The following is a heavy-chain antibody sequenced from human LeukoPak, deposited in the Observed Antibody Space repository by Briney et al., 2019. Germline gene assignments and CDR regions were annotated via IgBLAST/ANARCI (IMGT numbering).Heavy chain of an antibody. V-gene: IGHV1-2*02. CDR2: INPSSGGT. CDR3: ARDLEYYYDSSGPGVDY. J-gene: IGHJ4*02. D-gene: IGHD3-22*01. CDR1: GYTFTGYY. Sequence: ASVKVSCKASGYTFTGYYMHWVRQAPGQGLEWMGWINPSSGGTNYAQKLQGRVTMTTDTSTSTAYMELRSLRSDDTAVYYCARDLEYYYDSSGPGVDYWGQGTLVTVSS.